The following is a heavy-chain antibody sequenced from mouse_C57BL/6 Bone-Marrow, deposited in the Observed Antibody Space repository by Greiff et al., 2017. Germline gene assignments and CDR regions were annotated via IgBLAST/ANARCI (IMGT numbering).Heavy chain of an antibody. CDR3: ARHENYYSNYFYAMDY. CDR1: GYTFTEYT. J-gene: IGHJ4*01. V-gene: IGHV1-62-2*01. CDR2: FYPGSGSI. D-gene: IGHD2-5*01. Sequence: VHLVESGAELVKPGASVKLSCKASGYTFTEYTIHWVKQRSGQGLEWIGWFYPGSGSIKYNEKFKDKATLTADKSSSTVYMELSRLTSEDSAVYFCARHENYYSNYFYAMDYGGQGTSVTVSS.